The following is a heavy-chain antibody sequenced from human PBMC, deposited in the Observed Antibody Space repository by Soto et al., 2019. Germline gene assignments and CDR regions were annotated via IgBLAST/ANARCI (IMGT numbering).Heavy chain of an antibody. CDR2: ISGSGGST. CDR3: AKTLMVREKHSPNWFYP. V-gene: IGHV3-23*01. D-gene: IGHD3-10*01. J-gene: IGHJ5*02. CDR1: GFTFSSYA. Sequence: EVQLLESGGGLVQPGGSLRLSCAASGFTFSSYAMSWVRQAPGKGLEWVSAISGSGGSTYYADSVKGRFTISRDNSKNALYLQMTSLRADDTAVYYCAKTLMVREKHSPNWFYPWGQGTLVTVSS.